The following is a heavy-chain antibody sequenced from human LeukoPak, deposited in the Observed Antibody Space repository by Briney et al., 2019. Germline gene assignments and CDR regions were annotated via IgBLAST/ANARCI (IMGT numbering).Heavy chain of an antibody. V-gene: IGHV3-15*01. D-gene: IGHD2-2*01. CDR1: GFTFSNAC. J-gene: IGHJ4*02. Sequence: GGSLRLSCAASGFTFSNACMSWVRQAPGKGLEWVGRIKSKTDGGTTDYAAPVKGRFTISRDDSKNTLYLQMNSLKTEDTAVYYCTTYCSSTSCPNFDYWGQGTLVTVSS. CDR3: TTYCSSTSCPNFDY. CDR2: IKSKTDGGTT.